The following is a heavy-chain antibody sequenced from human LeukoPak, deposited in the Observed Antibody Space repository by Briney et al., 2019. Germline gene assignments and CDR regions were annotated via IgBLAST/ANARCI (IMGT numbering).Heavy chain of an antibody. V-gene: IGHV4-30-2*01. Sequence: PSETLSLTCTVSGGSISSGGYYWSWIRQPPGKGLEWIGYIYHSGSTYYNPSLKSRVTISVDRSKNQFSLKLSSVTAADTAVYYCARDLPASYFDYWGQGTLVTVSS. CDR1: GGSISSGGYY. CDR3: ARDLPASYFDY. D-gene: IGHD1-26*01. CDR2: IYHSGST. J-gene: IGHJ4*02.